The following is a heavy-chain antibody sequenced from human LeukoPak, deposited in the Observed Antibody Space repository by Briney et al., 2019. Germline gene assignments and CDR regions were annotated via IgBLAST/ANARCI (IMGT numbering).Heavy chain of an antibody. J-gene: IGHJ4*02. CDR1: GFTFSSYS. Sequence: GGSLRLSCAASGFTFSSYSMNWVRQAPGKGLEWVSYISSSSSTIYYADSVKGRFTISRDNAKNSLYLQMNSLRAEDTAVYYCARDLKGSSSWFDYWGQGTLVTVSS. D-gene: IGHD6-13*01. CDR3: ARDLKGSSSWFDY. V-gene: IGHV3-48*01. CDR2: ISSSSSTI.